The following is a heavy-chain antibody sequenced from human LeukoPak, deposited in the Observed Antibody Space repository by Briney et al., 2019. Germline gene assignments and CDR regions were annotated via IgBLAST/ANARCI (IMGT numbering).Heavy chain of an antibody. J-gene: IGHJ4*02. CDR1: GYTFTNYG. CDR2: ISAYSGDT. Sequence: ASVKVSCKASGYTFTNYGFSWVRQAPGQGLEWMGWISAYSGDTNFAQKFQDRVTMTTDTSTSTAYMELRSLRSDDTAVYYCAREGGRSYGREFDYWGQGTLVTVSS. D-gene: IGHD5-18*01. CDR3: AREGGRSYGREFDY. V-gene: IGHV1-18*01.